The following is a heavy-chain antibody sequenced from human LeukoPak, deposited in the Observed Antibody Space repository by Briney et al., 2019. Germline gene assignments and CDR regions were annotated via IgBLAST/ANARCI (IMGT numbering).Heavy chain of an antibody. CDR2: ISGSGGST. V-gene: IGHV3-23*01. CDR1: GFIFSSYA. Sequence: GGSLRLSCAASGFIFSSYAMSWVRQAPGKGLEWVSAISGSGGSTYYADSVKGRFTISRDNSKNTLYLQMNSLGAEDTAVYYCAKDFLSGLTYWGQGTLVTVSS. J-gene: IGHJ4*02. CDR3: AKDFLSGLTY. D-gene: IGHD2/OR15-2a*01.